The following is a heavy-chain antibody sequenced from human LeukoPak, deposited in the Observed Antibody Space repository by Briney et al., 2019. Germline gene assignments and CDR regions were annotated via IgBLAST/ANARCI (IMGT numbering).Heavy chain of an antibody. CDR2: MSHDGSVK. D-gene: IGHD3-22*01. V-gene: IGHV3-30-3*01. J-gene: IGHJ4*02. CDR1: GFTFSSYA. Sequence: PGGSLRLSCAASGFTFSSYAMHWVRQAPGKGLEWVAVMSHDGSVKIYADSVRGRFTISRDNAKNSLYLQMNSLRAEDTAVYYCARGRYSSGSQYYFDYWGQGILVTVSS. CDR3: ARGRYSSGSQYYFDY.